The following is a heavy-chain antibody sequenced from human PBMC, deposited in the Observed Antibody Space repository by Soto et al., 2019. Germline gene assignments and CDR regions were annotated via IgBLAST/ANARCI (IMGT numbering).Heavy chain of an antibody. D-gene: IGHD6-19*01. Sequence: QLQLQESGSGLVKPSQTLSLTCAVSGGSISSGGSSWSWIRQPPGKGLEWIGYIYHSGSTYYNPSLKSRVTISVDGSKNQFSRKLSSVTAADTAVYYFARAGDSSGPVALGYWGQGTLVTVSS. J-gene: IGHJ4*02. CDR2: IYHSGST. CDR1: GGSISSGGSS. V-gene: IGHV4-30-2*01. CDR3: ARAGDSSGPVALGY.